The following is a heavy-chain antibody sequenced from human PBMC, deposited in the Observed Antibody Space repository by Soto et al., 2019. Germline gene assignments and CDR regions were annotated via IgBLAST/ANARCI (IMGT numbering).Heavy chain of an antibody. D-gene: IGHD6-6*01. J-gene: IGHJ4*02. CDR2: ISGSDDST. CDR3: AKRSSSSTFDY. CDR1: GFTFSSYA. V-gene: IGHV3-23*01. Sequence: PGESLKISCAASGFTFSSYAMSWVRQAPGKGLEWVSVISGSDDSTYYADSVKGRFTISRDNSKNTLYLQMNSLRAEDTAVYYCAKRSSSSTFDYWGQGTLFTVSS.